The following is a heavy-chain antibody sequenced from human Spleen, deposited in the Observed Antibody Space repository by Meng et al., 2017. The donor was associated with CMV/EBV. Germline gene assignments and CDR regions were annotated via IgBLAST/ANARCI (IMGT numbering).Heavy chain of an antibody. Sequence: SETLSLTCTVSGGSINGYYWSWIRQPPGKGLEWIGYIYYSGRTNYNPSLKSRVTISIDTSKNQFSLKLTSVTAADTAVYYCARPVVAVPLVTPNWIDPWGQGTLVTVSS. CDR3: ARPVVAVPLVTPNWIDP. J-gene: IGHJ5*02. CDR1: GGSINGYY. V-gene: IGHV4-59*01. CDR2: IYYSGRT. D-gene: IGHD2-2*01.